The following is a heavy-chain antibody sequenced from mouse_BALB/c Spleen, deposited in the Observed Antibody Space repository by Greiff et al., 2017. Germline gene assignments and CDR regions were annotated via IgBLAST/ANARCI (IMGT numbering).Heavy chain of an antibody. J-gene: IGHJ3*01. CDR2: IWGDGST. V-gene: IGHV2-6-7*01. Sequence: QVQLKESGPGLVAPSQSLSITCTVSGFSLTSYGVHWVRQPPGKGLEWLGMIWGDGSTDYNSALKSRLSISKDNSKSQVFLKMNSLQTDDTARYYCATLYDGYTAWFAYWGQGTLVTVSA. CDR1: GFSLTSYG. CDR3: ATLYDGYTAWFAY. D-gene: IGHD2-3*01.